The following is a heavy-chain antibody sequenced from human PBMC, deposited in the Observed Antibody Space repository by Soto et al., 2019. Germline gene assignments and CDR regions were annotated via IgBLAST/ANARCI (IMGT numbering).Heavy chain of an antibody. J-gene: IGHJ4*02. D-gene: IGHD6-19*01. CDR2: ISCCGGST. V-gene: IGHV3-23*01. CDR1: GFNFNKFA. CDR3: AKADGEQWLIPHLDN. Sequence: EVQLLESGGGVVQPGGSLRLSCEASGFNFNKFAMGWVRQAPGEGLEWVSGISCCGGSTSYADSVKGRFTLARDDSKNTLSLHLNSLRFEDTARYFCAKADGEQWLIPHLDNWGQGTLVTVS.